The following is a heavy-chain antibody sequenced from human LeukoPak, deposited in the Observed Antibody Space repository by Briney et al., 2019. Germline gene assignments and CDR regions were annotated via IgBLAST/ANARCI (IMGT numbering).Heavy chain of an antibody. J-gene: IGHJ4*02. CDR2: ISSSSSYI. CDR3: ARDGYSGYEDFDY. D-gene: IGHD5-12*01. Sequence: PGGSLRLSCAASGFTFSSYSMNWVRQAPGKGLEWVSSISSSSSYICYADSVKGRFTISRDNAKNSLYLQMNSLRAEDTAVYYCARDGYSGYEDFDYWGQGTLVTVSS. V-gene: IGHV3-21*01. CDR1: GFTFSSYS.